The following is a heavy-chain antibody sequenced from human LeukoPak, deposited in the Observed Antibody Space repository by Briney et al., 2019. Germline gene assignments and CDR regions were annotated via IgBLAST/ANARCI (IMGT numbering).Heavy chain of an antibody. J-gene: IGHJ4*02. CDR3: AIDPNWGTHS. CDR1: GFTFSTYT. CDR2: IGSSGGGI. D-gene: IGHD7-27*01. V-gene: IGHV3-23*01. Sequence: GGSLRLSCAASGFTFSTYTMYWVRHPPGKRLEWVSIIGSSGGGIHYADSVKGRFTISRDNSKNALYLHMNSLRVEDTAVYYCAIDPNWGTHSWGQGVLVTVSS.